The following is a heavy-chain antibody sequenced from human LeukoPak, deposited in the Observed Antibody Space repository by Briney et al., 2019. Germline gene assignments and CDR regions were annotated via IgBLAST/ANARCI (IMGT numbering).Heavy chain of an antibody. CDR2: IYYSGST. CDR1: GGSISSGSYY. D-gene: IGHD5-18*01. J-gene: IGHJ4*02. Sequence: SQTLSLTCTVSGGSISSGSYYWSWIRQPPGKGLEWIGYIYYSGSTNYNPSLKSRVTISVDTSKNQFSLRLSSVTAADTAVYYCARAGYSYGPFHYWGQGTLVTVSS. CDR3: ARAGYSYGPFHY. V-gene: IGHV4-61*01.